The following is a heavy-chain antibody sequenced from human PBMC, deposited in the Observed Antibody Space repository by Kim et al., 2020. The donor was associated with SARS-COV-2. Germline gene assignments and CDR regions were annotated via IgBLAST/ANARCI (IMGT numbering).Heavy chain of an antibody. CDR1: GFTVSSNY. D-gene: IGHD1-7*01. Sequence: GGSLRLSCAASGFTVSSNYMSWVRQAPGKGLEWVSVIYSGGSTYYADSVKGRFTISRDNSKNTLYLQMNSLRAEDTAVYYCARPYDWNYGVGAFDIWGQGTMVTVSS. J-gene: IGHJ3*02. CDR2: IYSGGST. CDR3: ARPYDWNYGVGAFDI. V-gene: IGHV3-53*01.